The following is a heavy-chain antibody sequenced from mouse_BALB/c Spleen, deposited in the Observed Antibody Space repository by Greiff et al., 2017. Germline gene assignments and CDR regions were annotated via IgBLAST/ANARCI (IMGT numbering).Heavy chain of an antibody. J-gene: IGHJ1*01. V-gene: IGHV5-6-5*01. CDR2: ISSGGST. D-gene: IGHD1-1*01. CDR3: ATGSSRYWYFDV. Sequence: DVMLVESGGGLVKPGGSLKLSCAASGFTFSSYAMSWVRQTPEKRLEWVASISSGGSTYYPDSVKGRFTISRDNARNILYLQMSSLRSEDTAMYYCATGSSRYWYFDVWGAGTTVTVSS. CDR1: GFTFSSYA.